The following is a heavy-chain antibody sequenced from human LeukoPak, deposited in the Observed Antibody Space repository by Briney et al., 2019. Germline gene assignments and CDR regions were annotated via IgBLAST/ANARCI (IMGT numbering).Heavy chain of an antibody. D-gene: IGHD1-7*01. V-gene: IGHV3-23*05. CDR1: GFTFSAYA. Sequence: GGSLRLSCEASGFTFSAYAMTWVRQAPGKGLEWVSSIGSDNKPHYSESVKGRFAISRDNSKSTLYLQMNSLRAEDTAVYYCARVKNYHFDYWGQGTLVTVSS. J-gene: IGHJ4*02. CDR3: ARVKNYHFDY. CDR2: IGSDNKP.